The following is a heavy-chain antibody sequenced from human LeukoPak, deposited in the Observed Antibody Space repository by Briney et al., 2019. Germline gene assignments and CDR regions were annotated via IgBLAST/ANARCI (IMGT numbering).Heavy chain of an antibody. V-gene: IGHV3-33*01. J-gene: IGHJ4*02. D-gene: IGHD6-19*01. CDR1: GLTFSSYG. Sequence: PGGSLRLSCAASGLTFSSYGMHWVRQAPGKGLEWVALIWYDGSNKYYADSVKGRFTISRDNSKNTLSLQMNSLRAEDTAVYYCARVEVHSSGWYFDYWGQGTLVTVSS. CDR2: IWYDGSNK. CDR3: ARVEVHSSGWYFDY.